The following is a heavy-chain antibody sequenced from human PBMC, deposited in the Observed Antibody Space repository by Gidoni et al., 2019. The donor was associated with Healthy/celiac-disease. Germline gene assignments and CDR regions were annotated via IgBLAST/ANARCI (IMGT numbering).Heavy chain of an antibody. CDR2: IYYSGST. CDR1: GGSVSSGSYY. V-gene: IGHV4-61*01. Sequence: QVQLQESGPGLVKPSETLSLSCTVSGGSVSSGSYYWSWIRQPPGKGLEWIGYIYYSGSTNYNPSLKSRVTISVDTSKNQFSLKLSSVTAADTAVYYCARRASPYSSSWSAFDYWGQGTLVTVSS. J-gene: IGHJ4*02. D-gene: IGHD6-13*01. CDR3: ARRASPYSSSWSAFDY.